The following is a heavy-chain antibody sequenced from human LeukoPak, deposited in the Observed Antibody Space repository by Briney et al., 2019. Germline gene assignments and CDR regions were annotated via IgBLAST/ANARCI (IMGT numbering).Heavy chain of an antibody. CDR1: GYTFTSYG. D-gene: IGHD1-26*01. V-gene: IGHV1-2*02. CDR2: INPNSGGT. Sequence: ASVKVSCKASGYTFTSYGISWVRQAPGQGLEWMGWINPNSGGTDYEQKFQGRVTLTRDTSISTAYMDLSRLRSDDTAVYYCVRASGSYYDFDYWGQGTLVPVSS. CDR3: VRASGSYYDFDY. J-gene: IGHJ4*02.